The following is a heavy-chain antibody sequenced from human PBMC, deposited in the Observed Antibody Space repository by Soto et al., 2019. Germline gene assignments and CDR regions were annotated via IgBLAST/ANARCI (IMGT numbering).Heavy chain of an antibody. D-gene: IGHD3-3*01. J-gene: IGHJ6*03. CDR3: ATALFRITIFGVYMDV. V-gene: IGHV3-64*01. CDR1: GFTFSSYA. CDR2: ISSNGGST. Sequence: PGGSLRLSCAASGFTFSSYAMHWVRQAPGKGLEYVSAISSNGGSTYYANSVKGRFTISRDNSKNTLYLQMGSLRAEDMAVYYCATALFRITIFGVYMDVRGKGTSVTVSS.